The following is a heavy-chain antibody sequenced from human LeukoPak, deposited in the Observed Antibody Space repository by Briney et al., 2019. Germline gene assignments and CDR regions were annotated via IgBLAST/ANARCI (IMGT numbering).Heavy chain of an antibody. CDR1: GFTFSSYS. D-gene: IGHD2-2*01. J-gene: IGHJ4*02. CDR2: ISSSSSYI. CDR3: ARGGRLPAAILCDY. Sequence: PGGSLRLSCAVSGFTFSSYSMNWVRQAPGKGLEWVSSISSSSSYIYYADSVKGRFTISRDNAKNSLYLQMNSLRAEDTAVYYCARGGRLPAAILCDYWGQGTLVTVSS. V-gene: IGHV3-21*01.